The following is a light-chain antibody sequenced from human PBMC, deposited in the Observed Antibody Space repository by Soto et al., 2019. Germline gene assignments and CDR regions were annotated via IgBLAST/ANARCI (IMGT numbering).Light chain of an antibody. CDR3: QQSYRTPLT. Sequence: DIQMTQSPSSLSASVGDRVTITCRASQRISSYVNWYQQKPGKAPKFLIYAASSLQSGVPSRFSGSGSGTDFTLTISSLQPEDFATYYCQQSYRTPLTFGPGTKVDIK. J-gene: IGKJ3*01. CDR2: AAS. CDR1: QRISSY. V-gene: IGKV1-39*01.